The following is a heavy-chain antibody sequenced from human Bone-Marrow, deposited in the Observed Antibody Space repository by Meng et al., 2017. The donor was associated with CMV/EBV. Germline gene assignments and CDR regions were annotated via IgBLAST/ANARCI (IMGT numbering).Heavy chain of an antibody. Sequence: GGSLRLSCTASGFTFGDYAMSWVRQAPGKGLEWVGFIRSKAYGGTTEYASSVKGRFTTARDDSKSIAYLQINNRKTEETAVYYCTRVRITMFRGDHKNTVYYYGMDVWGQGTTVTVSS. D-gene: IGHD3-10*01. CDR2: IRSKAYGGTT. CDR3: TRVRITMFRGDHKNTVYYYGMDV. CDR1: GFTFGDYA. V-gene: IGHV3-49*04. J-gene: IGHJ6*02.